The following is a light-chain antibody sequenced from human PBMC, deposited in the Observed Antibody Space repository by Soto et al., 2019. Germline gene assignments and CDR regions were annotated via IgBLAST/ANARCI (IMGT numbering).Light chain of an antibody. V-gene: IGKV1-5*01. CDR2: DAS. J-gene: IGKJ1*01. Sequence: DIQMTQSPSTLSASVGDRVTITCRASESISGWLAWYQQKPGKAPKLLISDASSLGSGVPSRFSGSGFGTEFTFTISSMQPDDFGTYYCQHYSSFPRTFGQGTKVDIK. CDR1: ESISGW. CDR3: QHYSSFPRT.